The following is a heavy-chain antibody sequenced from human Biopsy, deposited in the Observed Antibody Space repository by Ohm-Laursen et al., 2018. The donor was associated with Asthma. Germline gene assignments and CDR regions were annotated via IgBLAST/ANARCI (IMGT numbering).Heavy chain of an antibody. V-gene: IGHV1-3*01. CDR3: ARTYYDFLTGQVNDAFAM. J-gene: IGHJ3*02. CDR2: INAGNGKL. Sequence: ASVKVSCKASGYTFTHYAIHWLRQAPGQRPEWIGWINAGNGKLEYSGKFQGRVTITRDTSASTAYMDLSSLRSEDTAVYYCARTYYDFLTGQVNDAFAMWGQGTMVTVSS. CDR1: GYTFTHYA. D-gene: IGHD3-9*01.